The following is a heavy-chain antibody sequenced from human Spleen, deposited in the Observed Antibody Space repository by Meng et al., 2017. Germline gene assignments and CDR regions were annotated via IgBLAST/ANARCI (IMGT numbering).Heavy chain of an antibody. J-gene: IGHJ4*02. CDR3: ATGDYSSSWYGAY. CDR2: INAGNGNT. Sequence: QGQFVQSGAEVKKPGASVNVSCKASGYTFTSYAMHWVRQAPGQRLEWMGWINAGNGNTKYSQKFQGRVTITRDTSASTAYMELSSLRSEDTAVYYCATGDYSSSWYGAYWGQGTLVTVSS. CDR1: GYTFTSYA. D-gene: IGHD6-13*01. V-gene: IGHV1-3*01.